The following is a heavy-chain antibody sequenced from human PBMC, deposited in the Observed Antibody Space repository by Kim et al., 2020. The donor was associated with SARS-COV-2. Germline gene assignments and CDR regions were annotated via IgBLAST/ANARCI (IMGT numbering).Heavy chain of an antibody. CDR1: GFTFDDYA. CDR2: ISWNSGSI. J-gene: IGHJ4*02. CDR3: AKDMRWMGIAAAGGFNY. Sequence: GGSLRLSCAASGFTFDDYAMHWVRQAPGKGLEWVSGISWNSGSIGYADSVKGRFTISRDNAKNSLYLQMNSLRAEDTALYYCAKDMRWMGIAAAGGFNYWGQGTLVTVSS. V-gene: IGHV3-9*01. D-gene: IGHD6-13*01.